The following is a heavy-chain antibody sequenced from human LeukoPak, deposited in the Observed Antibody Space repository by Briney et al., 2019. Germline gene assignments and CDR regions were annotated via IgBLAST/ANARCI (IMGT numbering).Heavy chain of an antibody. J-gene: IGHJ4*02. D-gene: IGHD6-13*01. V-gene: IGHV3-23*01. CDR1: GFTFSSYA. CDR2: ISGSGGST. CDR3: AKATSSWHEFDY. Sequence: PGGSLRLSCAASGFTFSSYAMSWVRQAPGKGLEWVSAISGSGGSTYYADSVKGRFTISRDNSKNSLYLQMNSLRAEDTALYYCAKATSSWHEFDYWGQGTLVTVSS.